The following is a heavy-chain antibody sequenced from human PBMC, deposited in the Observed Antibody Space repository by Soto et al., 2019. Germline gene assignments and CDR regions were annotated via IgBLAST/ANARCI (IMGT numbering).Heavy chain of an antibody. CDR2: INPSGST. V-gene: IGHV4-34*01. Sequence: QVQLQQWGAGLLKPSETLSLTCAVYGGSFSGYYWSWIRQPPGKGLEWIGEINPSGSTNYNPSLKSRVTISVDTSKNQFSLKLSSVTAADTAVYYCARVPTTSLVVVYYYYYYMDVWGKGTTVTVSS. CDR1: GGSFSGYY. J-gene: IGHJ6*03. D-gene: IGHD2-15*01. CDR3: ARVPTTSLVVVYYYYYYMDV.